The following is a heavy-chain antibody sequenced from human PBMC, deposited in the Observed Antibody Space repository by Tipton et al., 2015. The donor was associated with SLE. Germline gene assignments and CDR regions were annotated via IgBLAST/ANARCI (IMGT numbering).Heavy chain of an antibody. J-gene: IGHJ2*01. CDR2: ISWNGGST. Sequence: GSLRLSCAASGFRFDDYTMHWVRQAPRKGLEWISLISWNGGSTYYADSVKGRFTISRDNSKNSLYLQMDSLGTEDTALYYCAKDVATGDWYFDLWGRGTLVTVSP. CDR3: AKDVATGDWYFDL. V-gene: IGHV3-43*01. D-gene: IGHD1-1*01. CDR1: GFRFDDYT.